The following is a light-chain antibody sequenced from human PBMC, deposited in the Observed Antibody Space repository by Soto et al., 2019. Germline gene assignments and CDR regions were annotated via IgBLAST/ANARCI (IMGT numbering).Light chain of an antibody. CDR1: SSDVGGYNY. CDR2: DVS. Sequence: QSALTQPASVSGSPGQSITISCTGTSSDVGGYNYVSWYQQHPGKAPKLMICDVSNRPSGVSNRFSGSKSGNTASLTISGLQAEDEADYYCSSYTSSSPLVFGGGTQLTVL. CDR3: SSYTSSSPLV. J-gene: IGLJ2*01. V-gene: IGLV2-14*01.